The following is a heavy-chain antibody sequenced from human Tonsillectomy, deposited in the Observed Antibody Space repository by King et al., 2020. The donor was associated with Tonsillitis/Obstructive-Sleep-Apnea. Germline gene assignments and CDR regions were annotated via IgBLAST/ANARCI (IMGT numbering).Heavy chain of an antibody. CDR3: ARYYDILTGYSY. V-gene: IGHV4-61*01. Sequence: QLQESGPGLVKPSETLSLTCTVSGDSVSSGSYYWSWIRQPPGKGLEWIGDIYYSGSTNYNPSLKSRVTISVDTSKNQFSLKLRSVTAADTAVYYCARYYDILTGYSYWGQGSLVTVSS. D-gene: IGHD3-9*01. J-gene: IGHJ4*02. CDR1: GDSVSSGSYY. CDR2: IYYSGST.